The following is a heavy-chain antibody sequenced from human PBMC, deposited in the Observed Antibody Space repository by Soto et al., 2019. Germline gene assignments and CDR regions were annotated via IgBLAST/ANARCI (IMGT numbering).Heavy chain of an antibody. CDR2: ISSNGGST. Sequence: EVQLVESGGGLVQPGGSLRLSCAASGFTFSSYAMHWVRQAPGKGLEYVSAISSNGGSTYYANSVKGRFTISRDNSKNALYLQMGSLRAEDMAVYYCARGREHYGILTGNYYYYYMDVWGKGTTVTVSS. CDR3: ARGREHYGILTGNYYYYYMDV. D-gene: IGHD3-9*01. CDR1: GFTFSSYA. J-gene: IGHJ6*03. V-gene: IGHV3-64*01.